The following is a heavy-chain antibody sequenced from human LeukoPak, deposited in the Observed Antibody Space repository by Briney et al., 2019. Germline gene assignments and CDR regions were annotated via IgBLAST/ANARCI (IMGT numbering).Heavy chain of an antibody. CDR1: GFTFSSYW. V-gene: IGHV3-7*01. J-gene: IGHJ4*02. CDR3: ARNLVGSGYYFDY. Sequence: GMSLRLSCAASGFTFSSYWMSWVRQAPGKGLEWVANTNQDGSDKYYVDSVKGRFTISRDNSQKILYLQMNTLRTEDTAVYYCARNLVGSGYYFDYWGQGTLVTVSS. D-gene: IGHD3-22*01. CDR2: TNQDGSDK.